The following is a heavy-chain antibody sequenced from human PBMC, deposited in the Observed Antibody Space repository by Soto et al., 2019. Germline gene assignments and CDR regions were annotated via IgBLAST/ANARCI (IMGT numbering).Heavy chain of an antibody. Sequence: LSLTCTVSGDSFSDYYWNWIRQVPGKGLEWIGFVFHSATTSYNPSLKTRVAISDDTSKKQFSLRLTSVTAADTAIYYCARGHYSSGWPIDHWGQGILVTVSS. J-gene: IGHJ4*02. CDR3: ARGHYSSGWPIDH. CDR1: GDSFSDYY. D-gene: IGHD6-19*01. CDR2: VFHSATT. V-gene: IGHV4-59*01.